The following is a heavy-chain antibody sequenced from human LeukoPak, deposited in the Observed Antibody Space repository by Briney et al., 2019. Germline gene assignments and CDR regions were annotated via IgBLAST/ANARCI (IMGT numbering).Heavy chain of an antibody. CDR3: TTMGATTDY. V-gene: IGHV3-73*01. CDR2: IRSKANSYAT. D-gene: IGHD1-26*01. Sequence: PGGSLRLSCAASGLTFSGSAMHWVRQASGKGLEWVGRIRSKANSYATAYAASVKGRFTISRDDSKNTAYLQMNSLKTEDTAVYYCTTMGATTDYWGQGTLVTVSS. J-gene: IGHJ4*02. CDR1: GLTFSGSA.